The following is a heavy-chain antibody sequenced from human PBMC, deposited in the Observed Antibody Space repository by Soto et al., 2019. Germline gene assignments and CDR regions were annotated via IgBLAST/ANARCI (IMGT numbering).Heavy chain of an antibody. D-gene: IGHD6-13*01. CDR1: GFSFSRYA. CDR2: ISYDGSNK. CDR3: ARSAAAAGYYYYGMDV. J-gene: IGHJ6*01. Sequence: QVQLVESGGGVVQPGRSLRLSCAASGFSFSRYAMHWVRQAPGKGLEWVAVISYDGSNKYYADSVKGRFTISRDNSKNTLYLQMNSLRAEDTAVYYCARSAAAAGYYYYGMDVW. V-gene: IGHV3-30-3*01.